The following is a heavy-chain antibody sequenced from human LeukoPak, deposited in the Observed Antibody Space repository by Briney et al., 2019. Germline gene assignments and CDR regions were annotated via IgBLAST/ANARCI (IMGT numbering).Heavy chain of an antibody. V-gene: IGHV3-7*01. Sequence: GGSLRLSCAASGFTFSRHWMSWVRQAPGKGLEWVANIKQDGSEKYYVDSVKGRFTISRDNAKNSLYLQMNRLRAEDTAVYYCARAVTYYYDSSGYYYNNYWGQGTLVTVSS. CDR3: ARAVTYYYDSSGYYYNNY. CDR1: GFTFSRHW. CDR2: IKQDGSEK. J-gene: IGHJ4*02. D-gene: IGHD3-22*01.